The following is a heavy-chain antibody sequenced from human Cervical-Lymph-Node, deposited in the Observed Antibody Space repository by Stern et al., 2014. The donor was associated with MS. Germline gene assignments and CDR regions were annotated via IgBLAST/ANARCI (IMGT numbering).Heavy chain of an antibody. D-gene: IGHD3-22*01. CDR1: GFTFTSSA. V-gene: IGHV1-58*01. CDR2: IGVGSGNK. Sequence: QLVESGPEVKKPGTSVKVSCKASGFTFTSSAVQWVRQARGQRLEWIGWIGVGSGNKNDAQKFQERVTITRDMSTSTAYMELSSLRSEDTAVYYCAAEPMYYSDSVGAFDIWGQGTMVTVSS. J-gene: IGHJ3*02. CDR3: AAEPMYYSDSVGAFDI.